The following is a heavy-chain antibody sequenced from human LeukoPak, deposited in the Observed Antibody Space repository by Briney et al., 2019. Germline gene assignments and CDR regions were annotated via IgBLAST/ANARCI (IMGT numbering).Heavy chain of an antibody. J-gene: IGHJ6*03. CDR3: ARDREYSGYGYRRHYYYMDV. V-gene: IGHV1-69*13. CDR2: IIPIFGTA. Sequence: GASVKVSCKASGGTFSSYAISWVRQAPGQGLEWMVGIIPIFGTANYAQKFQGRVTITADESTSTAYMELSSLRSEDTAVYYCARDREYSGYGYRRHYYYMDVWGKGTTVTISS. CDR1: GGTFSSYA. D-gene: IGHD5-12*01.